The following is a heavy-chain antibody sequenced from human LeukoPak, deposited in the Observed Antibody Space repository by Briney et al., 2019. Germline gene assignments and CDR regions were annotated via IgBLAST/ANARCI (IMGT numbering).Heavy chain of an antibody. CDR2: INHSGST. V-gene: IGHV4-34*01. D-gene: IGHD6-19*01. Sequence: KPSETLSLTCAVYGGSFSGYYWSWIRQPPGKGLEWIGEINHSGSTNYNPSLESRVTISVDTSKNQFSLKLSSVTAADTAVYSCALAVAGTRDAFDIWGQGTMVTVSS. CDR1: GGSFSGYY. CDR3: ALAVAGTRDAFDI. J-gene: IGHJ3*02.